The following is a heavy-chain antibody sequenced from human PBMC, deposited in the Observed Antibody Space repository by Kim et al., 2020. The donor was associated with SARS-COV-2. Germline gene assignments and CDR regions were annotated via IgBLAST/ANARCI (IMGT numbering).Heavy chain of an antibody. J-gene: IGHJ4*02. V-gene: IGHV3-74*01. Sequence: SYADSVKGRFTISRDNAKNTLYLQMNSLRAEDTAVYYCARGLRGVAGQGDWGQGTLVTVSS. CDR3: ARGLRGVAGQGD. D-gene: IGHD6-19*01.